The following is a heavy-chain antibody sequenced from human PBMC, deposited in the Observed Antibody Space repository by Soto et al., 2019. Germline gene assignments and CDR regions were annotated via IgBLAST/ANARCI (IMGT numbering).Heavy chain of an antibody. CDR2: LSYDGKVA. J-gene: IGHJ4*02. Sequence: QVQLVESGGGVVQPGRSLRLSCAASGFTFSSYGMHWVRQAPGKGLEWVTVLSYDGKVAYYADAVKGRFTISRDNSKNTLYLQMHSLRTEVTAMYYCAKEGPITNWYVDYWGQGTLVTVSS. D-gene: IGHD1-1*01. V-gene: IGHV3-30*18. CDR3: AKEGPITNWYVDY. CDR1: GFTFSSYG.